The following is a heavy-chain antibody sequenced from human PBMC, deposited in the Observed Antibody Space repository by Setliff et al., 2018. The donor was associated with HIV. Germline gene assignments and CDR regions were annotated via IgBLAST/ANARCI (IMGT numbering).Heavy chain of an antibody. CDR2: VDFRGNS. CDR1: GASISSYY. CDR3: ARAGYNLWCGYDAFDV. J-gene: IGHJ3*01. D-gene: IGHD3-3*01. V-gene: IGHV4-59*01. Sequence: PSETLSLTCTPSGASISSYYLGWIRQAPGKGLEWVGSVDFRGNSSANPSLNIRLMISVDTSKNRLSLKLTSVTAADTAVYFCARAGYNLWCGYDAFDVWGQVTLVTVSS.